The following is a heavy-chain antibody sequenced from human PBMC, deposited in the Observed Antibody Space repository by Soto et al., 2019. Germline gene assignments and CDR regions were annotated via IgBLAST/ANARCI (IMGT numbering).Heavy chain of an antibody. CDR2: ISSSGSTI. CDR3: ASGFEDGANTAMVYFDH. CDR1: GFTFSSYE. Sequence: GGSLRLSCAASGFTFSSYEMNWVRQAPGKGLEWGSYISSSGSTIYAADSVKGRFTIARDNAKNSLYLQMNSLRAEDTAVYYCASGFEDGANTAMVYFDHWGQGTLVTVSS. D-gene: IGHD5-18*01. V-gene: IGHV3-48*03. J-gene: IGHJ4*02.